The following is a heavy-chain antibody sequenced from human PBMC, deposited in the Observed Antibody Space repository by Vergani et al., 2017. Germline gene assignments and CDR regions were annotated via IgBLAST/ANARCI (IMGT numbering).Heavy chain of an antibody. V-gene: IGHV4-34*01. Sequence: QVQLQQWGGGLLKPSETLSLTCVVNGGSFTSYHWKWIRQSPGEGLEWVGDIDHTGRPDYNPSLKSRLTISVDKSRNQFSLTLNSVTATDTAIYFCARVNTETNGHLYYCYYMDVWGQGTAVTVS. CDR1: GGSFTSYH. D-gene: IGHD4-11*01. J-gene: IGHJ6*03. CDR2: IDHTGRP. CDR3: ARVNTETNGHLYYCYYMDV.